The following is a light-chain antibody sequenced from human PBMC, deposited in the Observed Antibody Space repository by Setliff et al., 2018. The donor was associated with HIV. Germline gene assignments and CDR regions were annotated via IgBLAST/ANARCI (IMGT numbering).Light chain of an antibody. CDR1: TSDVGGYNF. Sequence: QSALAQPRSVSGSPGQSVTISCTGTTSDVGGYNFVSWYQHHPGKAPKLMIYDVIKRPSGVPDRFSGSKSGNTASLTISGLQAEDEADYYCCSYAGGHTFVFGTGTRSPS. V-gene: IGLV2-11*01. J-gene: IGLJ1*01. CDR2: DVI. CDR3: CSYAGGHTFV.